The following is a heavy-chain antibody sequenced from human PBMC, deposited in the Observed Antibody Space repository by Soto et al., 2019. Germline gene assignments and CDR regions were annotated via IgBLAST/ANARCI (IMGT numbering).Heavy chain of an antibody. CDR3: VKHSRLYGSGSYYFDY. Sequence: GGSLRLSCSASGFTFSSYAMHWVRQAPGKGLEYVSAISSNGGSTYYADSVKGRFTISRDNSKNTLYLQMSSLRAEDTAVYYCVKHSRLYGSGSYYFDYWGQGTLVTVSS. V-gene: IGHV3-64D*06. CDR2: ISSNGGST. CDR1: GFTFSSYA. D-gene: IGHD3-10*01. J-gene: IGHJ4*02.